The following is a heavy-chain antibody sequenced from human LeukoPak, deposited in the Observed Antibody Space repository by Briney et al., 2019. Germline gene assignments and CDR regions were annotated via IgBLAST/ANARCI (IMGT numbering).Heavy chain of an antibody. CDR3: ARVTQNYAFDI. Sequence: ASVKVSCKASGYTFTSYDINWVRQATGQGLEWMGRINPNSGGTNYAQKFQGRVTMTRDTSISTAYMELSRLRSDDTAVYYCARVTQNYAFDIWGQGTMVTVSS. D-gene: IGHD1-7*01. CDR1: GYTFTSYD. CDR2: INPNSGGT. J-gene: IGHJ3*02. V-gene: IGHV1-2*06.